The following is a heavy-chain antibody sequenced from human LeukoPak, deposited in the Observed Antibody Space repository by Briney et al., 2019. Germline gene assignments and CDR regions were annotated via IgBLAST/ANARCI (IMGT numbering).Heavy chain of an antibody. CDR1: GFTFSGYA. CDR2: ITTSGDNA. D-gene: IGHD3-9*01. CDR3: ARDHDNFFDY. V-gene: IGHV3-23*01. J-gene: IGHJ4*02. Sequence: PGGSLRLSCAASGFTFSGYAMSWVRRAPGKGLEWVSAITTSGDNAYYVDSVKGRFTMSRDNSKNTLYLQMNGLGADDTAVYYCARDHDNFFDYWGQGTLVSVST.